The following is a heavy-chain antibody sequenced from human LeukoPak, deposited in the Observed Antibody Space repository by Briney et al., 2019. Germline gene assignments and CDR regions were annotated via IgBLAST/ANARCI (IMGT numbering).Heavy chain of an antibody. D-gene: IGHD1-26*01. J-gene: IGHJ6*03. V-gene: IGHV4-59*01. CDR1: GGSISSYY. Sequence: SETLSLTCTVSGGSISSYYWSWIRQPPGKGLEWIGYIYYSGSTNYNPSLKSRVTISVDTSKNQFSLKLSSVTAADTAVYYCARGGGLGAYYYYMDVWGKGTTVTVSS. CDR3: ARGGGLGAYYYYMDV. CDR2: IYYSGST.